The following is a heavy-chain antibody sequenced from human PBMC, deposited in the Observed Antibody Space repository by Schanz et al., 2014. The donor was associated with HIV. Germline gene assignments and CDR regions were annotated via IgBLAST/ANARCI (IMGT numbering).Heavy chain of an antibody. V-gene: IGHV1-8*01. CDR2: MNPNSGNT. CDR1: GYTFTIYD. J-gene: IGHJ4*02. D-gene: IGHD3-10*01. CDR3: ARVPKHNFGSGSYYPFDY. Sequence: QVLLVQSGAEVKKPGASVKVSCKASGYTFTIYDINWVRQATGQGLEWMGWMNPNSGNTGYAEKFQGRLTITRNTSISTAYMERSSLRSEDTAVYYCARVPKHNFGSGSYYPFDYWGQGTLVTVSS.